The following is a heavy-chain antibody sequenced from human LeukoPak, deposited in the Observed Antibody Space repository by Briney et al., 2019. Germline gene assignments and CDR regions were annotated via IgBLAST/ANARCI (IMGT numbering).Heavy chain of an antibody. D-gene: IGHD3-3*01. Sequence: GGSLRLSCAASGFTFTSYAMTWVRQAPGKGLEWVSLITGSGDSTYSADSVKGRFTVSRDNSKNTLYLQMSSLRPEDTAVYYCAKDLHDFWSGYYFDYWGQGTLVTVSS. CDR1: GFTFTSYA. J-gene: IGHJ4*02. V-gene: IGHV3-23*01. CDR3: AKDLHDFWSGYYFDY. CDR2: ITGSGDST.